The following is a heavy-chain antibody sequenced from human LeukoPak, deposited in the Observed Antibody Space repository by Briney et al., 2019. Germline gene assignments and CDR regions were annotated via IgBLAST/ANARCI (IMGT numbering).Heavy chain of an antibody. Sequence: GGSLRLSCAASGFSFSSYVMSWVRQAPGKGLEWVSAVSGSGGSTYSADSVKGRFTISRDNSKNMVYLQTSSLRAEDTAVYYCARAGSWSSRPYFDYWGQGILVSVST. J-gene: IGHJ4*02. D-gene: IGHD1-26*01. V-gene: IGHV3-23*01. CDR2: VSGSGGST. CDR3: ARAGSWSSRPYFDY. CDR1: GFSFSSYV.